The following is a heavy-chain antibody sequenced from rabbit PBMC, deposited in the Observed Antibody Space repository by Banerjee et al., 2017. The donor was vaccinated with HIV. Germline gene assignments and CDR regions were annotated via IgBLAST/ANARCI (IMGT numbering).Heavy chain of an antibody. Sequence: QSLEESGGDLVKPGGTLTLTCKASGIDFSSDYYMCWVRQASGKGLEWIACIYDGSSGSTYYASWAKGRFTISKTSSTTVTLQMTSLTAADTATYFCARDYYSFGYATGDFDLWGQGTLVTVS. J-gene: IGHJ4*01. V-gene: IGHV1S40*01. D-gene: IGHD6-1*01. CDR2: IYDGSSGST. CDR3: ARDYYSFGYATGDFDL. CDR1: GIDFSSDYY.